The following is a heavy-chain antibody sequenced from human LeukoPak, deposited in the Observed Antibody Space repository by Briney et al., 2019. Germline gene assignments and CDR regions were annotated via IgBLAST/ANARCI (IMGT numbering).Heavy chain of an antibody. V-gene: IGHV3-20*04. D-gene: IGHD1-26*01. J-gene: IGHJ6*03. Sequence: GGSLRLSCAASGFTFSSYAMSWVRQAPGKGLEWVSVINWHGGSTGYADSVKGRFTISRDNTKSSLYLQMNSLRAEDTALYYCARGGQWELYYYMDVWGKGTTVTVSS. CDR3: ARGGQWELYYYMDV. CDR1: GFTFSSYA. CDR2: INWHGGST.